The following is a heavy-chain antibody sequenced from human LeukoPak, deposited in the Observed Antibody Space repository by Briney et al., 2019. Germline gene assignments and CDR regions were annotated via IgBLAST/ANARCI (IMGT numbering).Heavy chain of an antibody. CDR3: ARGLSANRYWYFDL. CDR2: ISSSGSTI. J-gene: IGHJ2*01. CDR1: GFTFSDYY. Sequence: PGGSLRLSCEASGFTFSDYYMSWIRQAPGKGLEWVSYISSSGSTIYYADSVKGRFTISRDNAKNSLYLQMNSLRAEDTAVYYCARGLSANRYWYFDLWGRGTLVTVSS. V-gene: IGHV3-11*01. D-gene: IGHD1-14*01.